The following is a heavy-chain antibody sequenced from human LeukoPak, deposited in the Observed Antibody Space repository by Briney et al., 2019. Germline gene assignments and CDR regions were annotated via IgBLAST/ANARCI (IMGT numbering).Heavy chain of an antibody. Sequence: SETLSLTCTVSGDSISNADYYYWGWIRQPPGRGLEWVASIYHTGSTYYNPSLKSRVTISVDTSKNQFYLTLTSVTAADTAVFYCARHRIPVTGNWFDPWGQGTLVTVSS. J-gene: IGHJ5*02. V-gene: IGHV4-39*01. CDR1: GDSISNADYYY. CDR3: ARHRIPVTGNWFDP. D-gene: IGHD6-19*01. CDR2: IYHTGST.